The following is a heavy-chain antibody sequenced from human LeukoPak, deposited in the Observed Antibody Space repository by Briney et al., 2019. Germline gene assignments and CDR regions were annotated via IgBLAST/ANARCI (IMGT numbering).Heavy chain of an antibody. V-gene: IGHV5-10-1*01. CDR2: IDPSDSYT. CDR3: ARLVLQLSAFDI. CDR1: GYSSTSYW. Sequence: GESLKIPCKGSGYSSTSYWISWAGQMPGKGLEWMGRIDPSDSYTNYNPSFQGHLTISADKSISTAYLQWSSLKASDTAMYYCARLVLQLSAFDIWGQGTMVTVSS. J-gene: IGHJ3*02. D-gene: IGHD5-18*01.